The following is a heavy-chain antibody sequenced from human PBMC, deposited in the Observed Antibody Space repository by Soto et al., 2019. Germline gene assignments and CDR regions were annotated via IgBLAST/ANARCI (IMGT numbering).Heavy chain of an antibody. J-gene: IGHJ4*02. CDR3: ANSPGTALRGSHY. CDR2: ISYDGSTK. D-gene: IGHD1-1*01. Sequence: QAQLVESGGGVVQPGRSLRLSCAASGFSLSSFGMYWVRQAPGKGLEWVAVISYDGSTKYYGDFVKGRFTISRDNSKDTLDLQMNSLRAEDTAVYYCANSPGTALRGSHYWGQGTLVTVSS. V-gene: IGHV3-30*18. CDR1: GFSLSSFG.